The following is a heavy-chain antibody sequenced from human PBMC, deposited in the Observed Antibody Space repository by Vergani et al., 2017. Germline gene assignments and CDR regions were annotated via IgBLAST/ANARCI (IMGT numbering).Heavy chain of an antibody. V-gene: IGHV3-30*02. CDR1: GFTFTAHG. CDR2: IRSDESRR. Sequence: VQLLESGGGLVQPGGSLRLSCVASGFTFTAHGLNWVRQAPGKGLEWVASIRSDESRRYYGDSMEGPFTISRDNSKNTLYLQMKSLRPEDTAVYYCAKEGGGYCSGGTCYPEYWGQGTLVIVSS. CDR3: AKEGGGYCSGGTCYPEY. J-gene: IGHJ4*02. D-gene: IGHD2-15*01.